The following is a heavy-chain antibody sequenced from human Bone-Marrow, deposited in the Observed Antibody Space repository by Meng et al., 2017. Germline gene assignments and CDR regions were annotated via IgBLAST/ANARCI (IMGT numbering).Heavy chain of an antibody. J-gene: IGHJ4*02. D-gene: IGHD3-22*01. V-gene: IGHV3-15*01. Sequence: EVQLVESGGGLVKPGGSLRLSCAAPGFTLSNGWMSWVRQAPGKGLEWVGRIKSKTDGGTTDYAAPVKGRFTISRDDSKNTLYLQMNSLKTEDTAVYYCTTDIYYDSSLWGQGTLVTVSS. CDR2: IKSKTDGGTT. CDR3: TTDIYYDSSL. CDR1: GFTLSNGW.